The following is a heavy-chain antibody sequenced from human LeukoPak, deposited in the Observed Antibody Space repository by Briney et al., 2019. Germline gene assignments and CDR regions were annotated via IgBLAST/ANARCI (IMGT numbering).Heavy chain of an antibody. CDR3: ARGSSSWYRY. J-gene: IGHJ4*02. Sequence: PSETLSLTCTVSGGSISGYYWSWIRQLPGKGLEWIGYIYYSGSTNYNPSLKSRVTISVDTSKNQFSLKLSSVTAADTAVYYCARGSSSWYRYWGQGTLVTVSS. V-gene: IGHV4-59*08. D-gene: IGHD6-13*01. CDR2: IYYSGST. CDR1: GGSISGYY.